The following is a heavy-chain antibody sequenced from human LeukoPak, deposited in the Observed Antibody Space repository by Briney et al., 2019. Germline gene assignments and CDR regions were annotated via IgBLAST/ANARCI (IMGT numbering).Heavy chain of an antibody. V-gene: IGHV3-48*01. J-gene: IGHJ4*02. CDR2: ISSFSGTI. CDR3: ARDLGGHYPSTGTFDY. CDR1: GITFSSYS. D-gene: IGHD1-1*01. Sequence: SGGSLRLSCVASGITFSSYSMNWVRQAPGKGLEWVSYISSFSGTINYADSVKGRFTISRDNAKNSLYLQMNSLRAEDTAVYYCARDLGGHYPSTGTFDYWGQGTLVIVSS.